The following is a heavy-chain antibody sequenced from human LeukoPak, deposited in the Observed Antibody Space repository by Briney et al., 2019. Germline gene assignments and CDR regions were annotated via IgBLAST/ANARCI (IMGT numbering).Heavy chain of an antibody. Sequence: PSETLSLTCGVSGGPISSSYWWSWVRQPPGKGLEWIGSIYHTGSTYYNPSLKSRVTISVDTSKNQFSLKLSSVTAADTAVYYCARSLIGYYDSSGPAPLSGYYYHMDVWGKGTTVTVSS. CDR1: GGPISSSYW. J-gene: IGHJ6*03. CDR2: IYHTGST. D-gene: IGHD3-22*01. CDR3: ARSLIGYYDSSGPAPLSGYYYHMDV. V-gene: IGHV4-38-2*01.